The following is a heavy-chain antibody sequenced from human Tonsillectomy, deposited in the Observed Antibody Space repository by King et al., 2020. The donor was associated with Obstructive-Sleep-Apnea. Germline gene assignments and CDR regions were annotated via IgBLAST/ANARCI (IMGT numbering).Heavy chain of an antibody. V-gene: IGHV4-34*01. CDR3: ARGLGQLWLKRYYYGMDV. CDR1: GGSFSGYY. D-gene: IGHD5-18*01. J-gene: IGHJ6*02. Sequence: VQLQQWGAGLLKPSETLSLTCAVYGGSFSGYYWSWIRQPPGKGLEWIGEINHSGSTNYKPSFKSRVTISVDTSKKQFSLKLSSLTAADTAVHYCARGLGQLWLKRYYYGMDVWGQGTTVTVSS. CDR2: INHSGST.